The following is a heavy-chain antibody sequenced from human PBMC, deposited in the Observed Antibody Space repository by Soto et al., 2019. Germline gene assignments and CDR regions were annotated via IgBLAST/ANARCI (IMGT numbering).Heavy chain of an antibody. J-gene: IGHJ4*02. D-gene: IGHD6-19*01. CDR1: GLTFSSYA. Sequence: GGSLRLSCAASGLTFSSYAMSWVRQAPGKGLEWVSVVSGSGGSTYYADSVKGRFTISRDNSKNTLYLQMNSLRAEDTAVYYCAKSPWGSSGSYDCWGQGTRLTASS. CDR3: AKSPWGSSGSYDC. CDR2: VSGSGGST. V-gene: IGHV3-23*01.